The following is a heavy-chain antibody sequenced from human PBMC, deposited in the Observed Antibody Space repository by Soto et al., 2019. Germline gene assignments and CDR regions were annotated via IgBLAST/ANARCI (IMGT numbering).Heavy chain of an antibody. CDR1: GGSISSYY. CDR3: ARNILTGYSDY. V-gene: IGHV4-59*01. Sequence: SETLSLTCTVSGGSISSYYWSWIRQPPGKGLEWIGYIYYSGSTNYNPSLKSRVTISVDTSKNQFSLKLSSVTAADTAVYYCARNILTGYSDYWGQGTLVTVSS. J-gene: IGHJ4*02. CDR2: IYYSGST. D-gene: IGHD3-9*01.